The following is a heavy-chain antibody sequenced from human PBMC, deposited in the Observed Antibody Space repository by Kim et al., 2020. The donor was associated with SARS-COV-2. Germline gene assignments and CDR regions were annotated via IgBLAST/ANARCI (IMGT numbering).Heavy chain of an antibody. D-gene: IGHD2-15*01. CDR1: GFTFSNAW. Sequence: GGSLRLSCAASGFTFSNAWMSWVRQAPGKGLEWVGRIKSKTDGGTTDYAAPVKGRFTISRDDSKNTLYLQMNSLKTEDTAVYYCTTCGDIVVVVAATRRDYWGQGTLVTVSS. CDR3: TTCGDIVVVVAATRRDY. V-gene: IGHV3-15*01. J-gene: IGHJ4*02. CDR2: IKSKTDGGTT.